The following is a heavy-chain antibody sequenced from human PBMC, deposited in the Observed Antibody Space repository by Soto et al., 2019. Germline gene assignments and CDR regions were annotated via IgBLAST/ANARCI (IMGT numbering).Heavy chain of an antibody. CDR1: GFIFSSYA. Sequence: GGSLRLSCAASGFIFSSYAMSWVRQAPGKGLEWVSSISGSGSGTYYADYVKGRFTISRDNSKNTLYLQMNSLRAEDTAVYYCARRGSGSYYDYWGQGTLVTVSS. V-gene: IGHV3-23*01. J-gene: IGHJ4*02. CDR2: ISGSGSGT. D-gene: IGHD1-26*01. CDR3: ARRGSGSYYDY.